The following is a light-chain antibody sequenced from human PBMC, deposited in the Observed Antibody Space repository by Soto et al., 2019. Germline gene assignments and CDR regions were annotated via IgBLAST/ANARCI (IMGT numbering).Light chain of an antibody. CDR3: CSYVGRNTYV. J-gene: IGLJ1*01. CDR1: SSDVGGYNY. Sequence: SVLNQPRSASGSPGQSITISCTGTSSDVGGYNYVSWYQQHPAKAPKLIIFDVSKRPSGVPNRFSGSKSGNTASLTISGLRAEDEADYYCCSYVGRNTYVFGTGTKVTV. V-gene: IGLV2-11*01. CDR2: DVS.